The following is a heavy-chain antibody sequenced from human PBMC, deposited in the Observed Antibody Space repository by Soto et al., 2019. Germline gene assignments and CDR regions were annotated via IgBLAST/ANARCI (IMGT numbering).Heavy chain of an antibody. Sequence: QVQLQESGPGLVKPSQTLSLTCTVSGGSISSGGYYWSWIRQHPGKGLEWIGYIYYSGTASYSPSLKSRVTIPVDTSKNQFSLKMSSVPAADTAVYYCARVSGYCSSTSCYGPDYWGQGTLVTVSS. CDR1: GGSISSGGYY. CDR2: IYYSGTA. J-gene: IGHJ4*02. CDR3: ARVSGYCSSTSCYGPDY. D-gene: IGHD2-2*01. V-gene: IGHV4-31*03.